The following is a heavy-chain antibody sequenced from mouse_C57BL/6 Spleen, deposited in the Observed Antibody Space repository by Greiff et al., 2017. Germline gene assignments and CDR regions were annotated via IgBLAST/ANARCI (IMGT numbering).Heavy chain of an antibody. V-gene: IGHV8-12*01. Sequence: QVTLKVSGPGILQSSQTLSLTCSFSGFSLSTSGMGVSWIRQPSGKGLEWLAHIYWDDDKRYHPSLKSRLTISKDTYRHQVFLKITSVDTADTATYDCARGITTRYAKDYWGQGTSVTVSS. CDR1: GFSLSTSGMG. J-gene: IGHJ4*01. CDR2: IYWDDDK. CDR3: ARGITTRYAKDY. D-gene: IGHD1-1*01.